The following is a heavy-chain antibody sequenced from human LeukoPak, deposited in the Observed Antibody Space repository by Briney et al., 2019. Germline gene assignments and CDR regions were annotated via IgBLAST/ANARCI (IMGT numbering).Heavy chain of an antibody. CDR3: ARVSRDDSAA. CDR2: IKQDGSDK. CDR1: GFNFKGYF. Sequence: HGGSHRLSCVASGFNFKGYFMNWVRQGPGKGLEWVASIKQDGSDKYYVDSVKGRFTVSRDNGKNSLYLEMSSLRVEDTAIYYCARVSRDDSAAWGQGTLVTVSS. J-gene: IGHJ5*02. V-gene: IGHV3-7*01. D-gene: IGHD3-22*01.